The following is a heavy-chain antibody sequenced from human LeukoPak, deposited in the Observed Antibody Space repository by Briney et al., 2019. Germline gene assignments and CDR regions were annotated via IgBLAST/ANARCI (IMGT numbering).Heavy chain of an antibody. CDR1: GLSFSSFA. CDR2: IRGNGET. D-gene: IGHD3/OR15-3a*01. Sequence: GGSLRLSCAATGLSFSSFAMSRVRQGPARGLEWVSSIRGNGETFYADSVKGRFTLYSDSSTNTVYFQLNNLRVEDTAVYFCAKRGVVIRVILVGFHKEAYYFESWGQGALVTVSS. V-gene: IGHV3-23*01. CDR3: AKRGVVIRVILVGFHKEAYYFES. J-gene: IGHJ4*02.